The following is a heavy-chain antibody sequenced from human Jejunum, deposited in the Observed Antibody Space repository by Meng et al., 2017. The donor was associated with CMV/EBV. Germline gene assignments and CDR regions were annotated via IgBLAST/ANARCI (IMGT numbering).Heavy chain of an antibody. V-gene: IGHV4-61*01. CDR3: ARRFFAFNI. Sequence: CTGSGGSVSIGCYYWSWIRQPPGKGLEWIGYIYYTGSTDYNPSLKSRVTISRDTSKNQFSLKLSSVTAADTAVYYCARRFFAFNIWGQGTMVTVSS. CDR2: IYYTGST. J-gene: IGHJ3*02. D-gene: IGHD3-3*01. CDR1: GGSVSIGCYY.